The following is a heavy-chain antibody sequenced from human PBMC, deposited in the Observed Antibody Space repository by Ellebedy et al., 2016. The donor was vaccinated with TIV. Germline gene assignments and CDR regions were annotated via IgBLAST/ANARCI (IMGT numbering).Heavy chain of an antibody. CDR2: ISAYNGNT. V-gene: IGHV1-18*04. CDR1: GYTFTSYG. CDR3: ATHRHCTTTSCWGNWFDP. D-gene: IGHD2-2*01. J-gene: IGHJ5*02. Sequence: AASVKVSCKASGYTFTSYGISWVRQAPGQGLKWMGWISAYNGNTNYAQKLQGRVTMTTDPSTSTAYMELRSLRSDDTAVYYCATHRHCTTTSCWGNWFDPWGQGTLVTVSS.